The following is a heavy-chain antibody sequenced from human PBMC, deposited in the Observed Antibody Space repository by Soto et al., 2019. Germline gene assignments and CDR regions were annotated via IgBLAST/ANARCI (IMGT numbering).Heavy chain of an antibody. Sequence: SETLSLTCAVYGGSFSGYYWSWIRQPPGKGLEWIGEINHSGSTNYNPSLKSRVTISVDTSKNQFSLKLSSVTAADTAVYYCARGGYCSSTSCYHFDYWGQGTLVTVSS. J-gene: IGHJ4*02. CDR1: GGSFSGYY. CDR3: ARGGYCSSTSCYHFDY. D-gene: IGHD2-2*01. V-gene: IGHV4-34*01. CDR2: INHSGST.